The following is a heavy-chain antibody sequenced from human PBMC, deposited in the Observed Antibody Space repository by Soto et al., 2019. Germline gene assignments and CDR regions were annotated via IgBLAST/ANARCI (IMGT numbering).Heavy chain of an antibody. V-gene: IGHV4-34*01. CDR2: INHSGST. CDR3: ARLSRPSVWFDP. Sequence: PSETLSLTCAVYGGSFSGYYWSWIRQPPGKGLEWIGEINHSGSTNYNPSLKSRVTISVDTSKNQLSLKLSSVTAADTAVYYCARLSRPSVWFDPWGQGTXVTVSS. D-gene: IGHD3-16*01. J-gene: IGHJ5*02. CDR1: GGSFSGYY.